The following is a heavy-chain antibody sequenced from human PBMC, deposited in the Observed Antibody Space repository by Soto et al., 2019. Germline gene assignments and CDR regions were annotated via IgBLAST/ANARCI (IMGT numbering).Heavy chain of an antibody. J-gene: IGHJ4*02. D-gene: IGHD3-3*01. CDR3: VRSRSGAVPDSFGY. V-gene: IGHV3-30-3*01. CDR1: GFMFSRYA. Sequence: QGQLVESGGRVVQSGGSLRLYCAASGFMFSRYAIHWVRQAPGKGLEWVAVISKDGSVKYYIDSVRGRFTISRDKSKNTVYLEMNNMRDDDTAVFYCVRSRSGAVPDSFGYWGQGTLVTVSS. CDR2: ISKDGSVK.